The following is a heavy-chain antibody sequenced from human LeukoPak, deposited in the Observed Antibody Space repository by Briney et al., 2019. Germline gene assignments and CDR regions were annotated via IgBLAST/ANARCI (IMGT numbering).Heavy chain of an antibody. J-gene: IGHJ4*02. V-gene: IGHV1-2*02. CDR2: INPNSGGT. Sequence: ASVKVSCKASGYTFTGYYIHWVRQAPGQGLQWLGWINPNSGGTNSAQKFHGRVTMTRDTSISTAYMDLSRLRSDDTAVYYCARDIRGYCTNGVCYTGDYWGQGTLVTVSS. D-gene: IGHD2-8*01. CDR3: ARDIRGYCTNGVCYTGDY. CDR1: GYTFTGYY.